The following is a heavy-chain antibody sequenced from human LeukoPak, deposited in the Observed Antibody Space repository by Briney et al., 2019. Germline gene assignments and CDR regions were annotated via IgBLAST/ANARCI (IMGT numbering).Heavy chain of an antibody. V-gene: IGHV1-24*01. CDR1: GYTLTALS. CDR2: FDPEDGET. Sequence: ASVKVSCKVSGYTLTALSMHWVRQAPGKGLEWMGGFDPEDGETIYAQKFQGRVTMTEDTSTDTAYMELSSLRSEDTAAYYCGTCLGHYCSGIPHYWGQGTLVTVSS. CDR3: GTCLGHYCSGIPHY. J-gene: IGHJ4*02. D-gene: IGHD2-15*01.